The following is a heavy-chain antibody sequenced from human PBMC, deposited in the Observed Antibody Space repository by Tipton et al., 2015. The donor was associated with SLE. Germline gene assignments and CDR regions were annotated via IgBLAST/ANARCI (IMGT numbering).Heavy chain of an antibody. D-gene: IGHD3-10*02. V-gene: IGHV4-59*01. CDR1: SDSMSSYY. J-gene: IGHJ4*02. Sequence: GLVKPSETLSLTCTVSSDSMSSYYWSWIRQPPGKGLEWIGYIYYSGITSYNPSLKSRVTISVDTSKNQFSLKLSSVTAADTAVYFCARGELCSGASLYYFEYWGQGTLVTVSS. CDR3: ARGELCSGASLYYFEY. CDR2: IYYSGIT.